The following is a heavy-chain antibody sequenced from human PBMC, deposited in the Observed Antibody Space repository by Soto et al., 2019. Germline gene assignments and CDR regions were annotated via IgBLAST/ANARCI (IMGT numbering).Heavy chain of an antibody. CDR2: MNPNSGNT. Sequence: ASVKVSCKASGYTFTSYDINWVRQATGQGLEWMGWMNPNSGNTGYAQKFQGRVTVTRNTSISTAYMELSSLRSEDTAVYYCARGRYCSGGSCYSRSYNWFDPWGQGTLVTVSS. D-gene: IGHD2-15*01. CDR3: ARGRYCSGGSCYSRSYNWFDP. J-gene: IGHJ5*02. V-gene: IGHV1-8*01. CDR1: GYTFTSYD.